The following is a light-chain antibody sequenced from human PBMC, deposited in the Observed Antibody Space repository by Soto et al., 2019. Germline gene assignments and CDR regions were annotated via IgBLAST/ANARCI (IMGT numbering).Light chain of an antibody. CDR2: RDT. Sequence: SYELTQPLSVSVALGQTASITCGGNNIGSKNVHWYQRNPDQAPVLVIYRDTNRPTGIPERFSGSNSGNTATLAIRRAQAGDDADYYCQVWDSSTVVFGGGTKLTVL. J-gene: IGLJ2*01. CDR3: QVWDSSTVV. CDR1: NIGSKN. V-gene: IGLV3-9*01.